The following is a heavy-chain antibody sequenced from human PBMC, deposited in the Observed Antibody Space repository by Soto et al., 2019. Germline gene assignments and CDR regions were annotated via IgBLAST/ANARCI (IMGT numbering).Heavy chain of an antibody. J-gene: IGHJ5*02. D-gene: IGHD3-22*01. CDR2: IYYSGST. Sequence: PSETLSLTCTVSGGSFSSGGYYWSWIRQHPGKGLEWLGHIYYSGSTSYSPSLKSRVTISVDRSKNQFSLKLTSVTAADTAVYYCARLGGYYQSLDTWGQGTLVTVSS. V-gene: IGHV4-31*03. CDR3: ARLGGYYQSLDT. CDR1: GGSFSSGGYY.